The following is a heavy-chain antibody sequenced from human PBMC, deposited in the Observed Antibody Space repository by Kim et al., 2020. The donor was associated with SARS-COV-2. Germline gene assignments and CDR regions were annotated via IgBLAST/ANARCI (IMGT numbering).Heavy chain of an antibody. CDR3: AKDGDDYDSSGYYYSWFDP. J-gene: IGHJ5*02. Sequence: GRFTISRDNAKNTLYLQMNSLRAEDTAVYYCAKDGDDYDSSGYYYSWFDPWGQGTLVTVSS. V-gene: IGHV3-23*01. D-gene: IGHD3-22*01.